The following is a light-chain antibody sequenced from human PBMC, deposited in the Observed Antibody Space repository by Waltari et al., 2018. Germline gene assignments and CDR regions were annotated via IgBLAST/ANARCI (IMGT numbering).Light chain of an antibody. Sequence: DIQMTQSPSSLSESVGDRVTITCRSSQPTTNSLSWFQQKSGDAPKSLIYGASNLQGGVPSKFSGSGYGTDFTLTISSLQPEDFATYYCLQYNSYPRTFGPGTKVEIK. CDR3: LQYNSYPRT. CDR2: GAS. J-gene: IGKJ1*01. CDR1: QPTTNS. V-gene: IGKV1-16*02.